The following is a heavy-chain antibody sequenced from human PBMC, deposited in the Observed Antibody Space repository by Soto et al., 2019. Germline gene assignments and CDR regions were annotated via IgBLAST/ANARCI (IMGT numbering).Heavy chain of an antibody. J-gene: IGHJ4*02. CDR2: IHHSEST. CDR1: GGSYSRYS. V-gene: IGHV4-34*01. D-gene: IGHD1-26*01. Sequence: SATLSLTCGVNGGSYSRYSWTWIRQPPGKGLEWIGEIHHSESTNYDTSLKSRVTISVDTSKNQFSLKLSSVTAGDTAVYYCARPSGSYLYYFDYWGQGTLVTVSS. CDR3: ARPSGSYLYYFDY.